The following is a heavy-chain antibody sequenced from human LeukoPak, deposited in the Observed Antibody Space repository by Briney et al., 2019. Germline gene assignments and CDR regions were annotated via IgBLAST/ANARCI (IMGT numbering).Heavy chain of an antibody. CDR1: GFTFSSNY. Sequence: GGSLRLSCAASGFTFSSNYMSWVHQAPGEGLEWVSVIYSGGSTYYADSVKGRFTISRDNSKNTLYLQMNSLRAEDTAVYYCARGGLEYYYDSSGYYGPGYFDYWGQGTLVTVSS. CDR2: IYSGGST. D-gene: IGHD3-22*01. J-gene: IGHJ4*02. V-gene: IGHV3-53*01. CDR3: ARGGLEYYYDSSGYYGPGYFDY.